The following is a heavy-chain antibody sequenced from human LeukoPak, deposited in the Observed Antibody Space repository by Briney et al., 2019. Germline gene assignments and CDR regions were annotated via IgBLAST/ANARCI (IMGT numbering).Heavy chain of an antibody. Sequence: SLRLSCAASGFTFDDYAMHWVRQAPGKGREWGSGNSWNSGSIDYADSVKGRFTISRDNAKNSLYLQMNSLRAEDTALYYCAKDIFPETPIVGATAFDYWGQGTLVTVSS. CDR2: NSWNSGSI. CDR1: GFTFDDYA. J-gene: IGHJ4*02. CDR3: AKDIFPETPIVGATAFDY. V-gene: IGHV3-9*01. D-gene: IGHD1-26*01.